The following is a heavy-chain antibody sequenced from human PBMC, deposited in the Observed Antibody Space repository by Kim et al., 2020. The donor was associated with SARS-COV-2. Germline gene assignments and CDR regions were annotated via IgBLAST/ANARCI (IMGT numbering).Heavy chain of an antibody. CDR2: MYYSGST. D-gene: IGHD5-12*01. J-gene: IGHJ6*02. Sequence: SETLSLTCTVSGGSISSYYWSWIRQPPGKGLEWIGYMYYSGSTNYNPSLKSRVTISVDTSKNQFSLKLSSVTAADTAVYYCARSRLPKERWLPAGGMDVWGQGTTVTVSS. CDR3: ARSRLPKERWLPAGGMDV. V-gene: IGHV4-59*13. CDR1: GGSISSYY.